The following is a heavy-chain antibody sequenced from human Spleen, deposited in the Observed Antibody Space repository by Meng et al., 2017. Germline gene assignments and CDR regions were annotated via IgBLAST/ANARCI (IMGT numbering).Heavy chain of an antibody. Sequence: PGPASLSDTMSPSLPVSGASDCCGNGDYHWSRNRRRQGQGWGWIVSLSYTGTTNHNPNLKGRVTMSVDTSKNQFSLRLSSVTAADTAVYYCATMVRQRGDFDCWGQGTLVTVSS. V-gene: IGHV4-61*08. CDR1: GASDCCGNGDYH. D-gene: IGHD6-25*01. CDR2: LSYTGTT. J-gene: IGHJ4*02. CDR3: ATMVRQRGDFDC.